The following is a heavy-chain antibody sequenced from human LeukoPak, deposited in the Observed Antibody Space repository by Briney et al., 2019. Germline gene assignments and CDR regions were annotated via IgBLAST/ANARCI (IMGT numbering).Heavy chain of an antibody. J-gene: IGHJ6*03. CDR1: GGSFSGYY. CDR2: INHSGST. Sequence: SETLSLTCAVYGGSFSGYYWSWIRQPPGKGLEWIGEINHSGSTNYNPSLKSRVTISVDTSKNQFSLKLSSVTAADTAVYYCARHSAAVASLYYYYYMDVWGKGTTVTISS. V-gene: IGHV4-34*01. D-gene: IGHD6-19*01. CDR3: ARHSAAVASLYYYYYMDV.